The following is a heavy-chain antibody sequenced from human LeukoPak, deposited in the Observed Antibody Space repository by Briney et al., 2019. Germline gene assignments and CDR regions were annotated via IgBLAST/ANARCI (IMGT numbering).Heavy chain of an antibody. Sequence: ASVKVSCKASGYTFTGYYMHWVRQAPGQGLEWMGWINPNSGGTNYAQKFQGRVTMTRDTSISTAYMELSRLRPDDTAVYYCARAEFGEFLFDPWGQGTLVTVS. V-gene: IGHV1-2*02. CDR1: GYTFTGYY. CDR2: INPNSGGT. J-gene: IGHJ5*02. CDR3: ARAEFGEFLFDP. D-gene: IGHD3-10*01.